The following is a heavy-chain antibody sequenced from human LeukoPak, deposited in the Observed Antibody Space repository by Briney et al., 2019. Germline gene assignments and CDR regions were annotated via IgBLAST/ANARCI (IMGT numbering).Heavy chain of an antibody. J-gene: IGHJ4*02. CDR1: GFTFSSYS. CDR2: ISGSGGST. Sequence: PGGSLRLSCAASGFTFSSYSMNWVRQAPGKGLEWVSAISGSGGSTYYADSVKGRFTISRDNSKNTLYLQMNSLRAEDTAVYYCASLPLFGILTGSMKLDYWGQGTLVTVSS. CDR3: ASLPLFGILTGSMKLDY. D-gene: IGHD3-9*01. V-gene: IGHV3-23*01.